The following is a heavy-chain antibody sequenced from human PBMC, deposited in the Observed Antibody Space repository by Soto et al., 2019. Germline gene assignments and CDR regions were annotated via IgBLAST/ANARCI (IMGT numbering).Heavy chain of an antibody. V-gene: IGHV3-73*02. CDR1: GFTFSGSA. CDR2: IRSKANSYAT. CDR3: TRRAGAASTGIDY. J-gene: IGHJ4*02. D-gene: IGHD1-26*01. Sequence: EVQLVESGGGLVQPGGSLKLSCAASGFTFSGSAMHWVRQASGKGLEWVGRIRSKANSYATAYAASVKGRFTISRDDSKNTAYMQMNSLKTEDTAVYYCTRRAGAASTGIDYWGQGTLLTVSS.